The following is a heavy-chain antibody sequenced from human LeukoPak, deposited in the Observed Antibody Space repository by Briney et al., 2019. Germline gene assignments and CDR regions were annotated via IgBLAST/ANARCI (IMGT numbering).Heavy chain of an antibody. CDR1: GFTFSSYA. V-gene: IGHV3-23*01. Sequence: GGSLRLSCAASGFTFSSYAMAWVRQAPGTGLECVSTIDADSGNIFYADSVKGRFTISRDNSKNTLYLQMNSLRAEDTALYYCAKDVPRSGWAFDIWGQGTVVTVSS. CDR3: AKDVPRSGWAFDI. CDR2: IDADSGNI. D-gene: IGHD1-14*01. J-gene: IGHJ3*02.